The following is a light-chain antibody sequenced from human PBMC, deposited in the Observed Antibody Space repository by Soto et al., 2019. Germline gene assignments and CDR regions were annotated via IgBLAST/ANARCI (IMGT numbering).Light chain of an antibody. CDR2: KAF. CDR3: QQYNSYPLT. J-gene: IGKJ1*01. Sequence: DIQMTQSPSTLSASVGDRVTITCRASQSISSRLAWYQQKPGKAPKLLIYKAFSLESGVPSRFSGSGSGTEFTLTISSLQPDDFATYYCQQYNSYPLTFGQGTKVEIK. V-gene: IGKV1-5*03. CDR1: QSISSR.